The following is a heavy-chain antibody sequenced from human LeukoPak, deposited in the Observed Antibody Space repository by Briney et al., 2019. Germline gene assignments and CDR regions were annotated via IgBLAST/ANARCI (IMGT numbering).Heavy chain of an antibody. CDR1: GFTFSSYG. J-gene: IGHJ6*03. V-gene: IGHV3-30*02. Sequence: PGGSLRLSCAASGFTFSSYGMHWVRQAPGKGLEWVAFIRYDGSNKYYADSVKGRFTISRDNSKNTLYLQMNSLRAEDTAVYYCARLQEGSYSVLVYYYYYYMDVWGKGTTVTISS. D-gene: IGHD1-26*01. CDR3: ARLQEGSYSVLVYYYYYYMDV. CDR2: IRYDGSNK.